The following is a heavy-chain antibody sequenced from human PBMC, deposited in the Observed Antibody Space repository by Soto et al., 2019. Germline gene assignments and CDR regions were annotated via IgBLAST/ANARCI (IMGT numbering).Heavy chain of an antibody. CDR2: INPNSGGT. Sequence: ASVKVSCKASGYTFTGYYMHWVRQAPGQGLEWMGWINPNSGGTNYAQKFQGWVTMTRDTSISTAYMELSRLRSADTAVYYCARDGYNYRTGGGYYYGMDVWGQGTTVTVSS. CDR1: GYTFTGYY. V-gene: IGHV1-2*04. D-gene: IGHD5-12*01. CDR3: ARDGYNYRTGGGYYYGMDV. J-gene: IGHJ6*02.